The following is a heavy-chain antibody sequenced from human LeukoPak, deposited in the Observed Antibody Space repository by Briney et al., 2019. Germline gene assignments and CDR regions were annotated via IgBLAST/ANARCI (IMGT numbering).Heavy chain of an antibody. D-gene: IGHD3-22*01. CDR1: GYTFTSYY. Sequence: ASVKVSCKASGYTFTSYYMHWVRQAPGQGLEWMGIINPSGGSTSYAQKFQGRVTMTRDTSTSTVYMELSSLRSEDTAVYYCARVVRETYYYDSSGYPRPSPFDYWGQGTLVTVSS. J-gene: IGHJ4*02. V-gene: IGHV1-46*01. CDR2: INPSGGST. CDR3: ARVVRETYYYDSSGYPRPSPFDY.